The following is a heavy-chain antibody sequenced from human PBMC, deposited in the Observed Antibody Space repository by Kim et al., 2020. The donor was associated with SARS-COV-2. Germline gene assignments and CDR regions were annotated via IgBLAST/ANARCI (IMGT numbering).Heavy chain of an antibody. Sequence: SETLSLTCNVSGDSITSHWWTWIRQPAGKGLEWLGHIYTNGNTHYNPSLKSRVTMSVDMSKNHFSLKLTSVTAADTAVYYCAREGSTSASWYPDLWGRGTLVTVCS. V-gene: IGHV4-4*07. D-gene: IGHD3-10*01. CDR1: GDSITSHW. J-gene: IGHJ2*01. CDR2: IYTNGNT. CDR3: AREGSTSASWYPDL.